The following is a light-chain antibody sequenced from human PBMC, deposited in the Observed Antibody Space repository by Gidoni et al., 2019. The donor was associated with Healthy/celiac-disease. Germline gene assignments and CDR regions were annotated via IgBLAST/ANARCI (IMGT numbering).Light chain of an antibody. V-gene: IGKV3-20*01. Sequence: DIVLTPSPGTLSLSPGERATLSCRASQSVSSNYLAWYQQKPGQAPRLLIYGASSRATGIPDRCSGSGSGTDFTLTISRLEPEDFAVYYCQQYGSPITFGQGTRLEIK. J-gene: IGKJ5*01. CDR2: GAS. CDR3: QQYGSPIT. CDR1: QSVSSNY.